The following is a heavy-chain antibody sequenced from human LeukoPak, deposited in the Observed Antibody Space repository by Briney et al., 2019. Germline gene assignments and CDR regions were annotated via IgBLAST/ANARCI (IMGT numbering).Heavy chain of an antibody. V-gene: IGHV4-34*01. Sequence: SETLSLTCAVYGGSFSGYYWSWIRQPPGKGLEWIGSIYYSGSTYYNPSLKSRVTISVDTSKNQFSLKLSSVTAADTAVYYCARLGSERWLQFGSYWGQGTLVTVSS. CDR2: IYYSGST. CDR3: ARLGSERWLQFGSY. CDR1: GGSFSGYY. D-gene: IGHD5-24*01. J-gene: IGHJ4*02.